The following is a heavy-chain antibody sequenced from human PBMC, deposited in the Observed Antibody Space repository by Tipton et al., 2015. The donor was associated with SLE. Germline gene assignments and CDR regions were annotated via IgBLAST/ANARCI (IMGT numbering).Heavy chain of an antibody. J-gene: IGHJ6*02. D-gene: IGHD6-13*01. CDR2: INHSGST. CDR3: ARDRAAGTGNYYYGMDV. CDR1: GGSFSGYY. Sequence: TLSLTCAVYGGSFSGYYWSWIRQPPGKGLEWIGEINHSGSTNYNPSLKSRVTISVDTSKNQFSLKLSSVTAADTAVYYCARDRAAGTGNYYYGMDVWGQGTTVTVSS. V-gene: IGHV4-34*01.